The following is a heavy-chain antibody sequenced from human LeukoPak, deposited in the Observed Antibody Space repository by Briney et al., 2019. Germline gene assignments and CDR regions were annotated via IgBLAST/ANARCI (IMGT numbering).Heavy chain of an antibody. J-gene: IGHJ4*02. Sequence: SSETLSLTCTVSGGASTGSSYYWGWIRQSPGKGLEWIGSLYYSGSIYYNPSLKSRVSMSADTSRNQFSLKLNSLTAADRAVYYCARQYYDSTGYYYFDYWDQGTLVTVSS. D-gene: IGHD3-22*01. CDR2: LYYSGSI. CDR3: ARQYYDSTGYYYFDY. CDR1: GGASTGSSYY. V-gene: IGHV4-39*01.